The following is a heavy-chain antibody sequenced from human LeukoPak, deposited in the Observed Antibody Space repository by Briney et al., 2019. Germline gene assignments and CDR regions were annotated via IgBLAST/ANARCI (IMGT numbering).Heavy chain of an antibody. CDR2: INPNSGGT. Sequence: ASVKVSCKASGYTFTGYYMHWVRQAPGQGLEWMGWINPNSGGTNYAQKLQGRVTMTTDTSTSTAYMELRSLRSDDTAVYYCARGNIAAAGTGPHGIDYWGQGTLVTVSS. D-gene: IGHD6-13*01. CDR1: GYTFTGYY. CDR3: ARGNIAAAGTGPHGIDY. V-gene: IGHV1-2*02. J-gene: IGHJ4*02.